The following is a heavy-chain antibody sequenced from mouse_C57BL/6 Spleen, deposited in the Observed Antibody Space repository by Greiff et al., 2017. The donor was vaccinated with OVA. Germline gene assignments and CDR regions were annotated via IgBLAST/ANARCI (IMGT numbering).Heavy chain of an antibody. CDR3: ARNYYGSSYFDY. J-gene: IGHJ2*01. V-gene: IGHV5-9*01. D-gene: IGHD1-1*01. Sequence: EVKLVESGGGLVKPGGSLKLSCAASGFTFSSYPMSWVRQTPEKRLEWVATISGGGGNTYYPDSVKGRFTISRDNAKTTLYLQMSSLRSEDTALYYCARNYYGSSYFDYWGQGTTLTVSS. CDR1: GFTFSSYP. CDR2: ISGGGGNT.